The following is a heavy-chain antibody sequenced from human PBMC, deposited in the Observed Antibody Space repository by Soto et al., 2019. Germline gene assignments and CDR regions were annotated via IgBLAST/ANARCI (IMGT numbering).Heavy chain of an antibody. CDR3: ARDQYYYDSSGQNWFDP. J-gene: IGHJ5*02. V-gene: IGHV3-30-3*01. CDR2: ISYDGSNK. CDR1: GFTFSSYA. D-gene: IGHD3-22*01. Sequence: GGSLRLSCAASGFTFSSYAMHWVRQAPGKGLEWVAVISYDGSNKYYADSVKGRFTISRDNSKNTLYLQMNSLRAEDTAVYDCARDQYYYDSSGQNWFDPWGQGT.